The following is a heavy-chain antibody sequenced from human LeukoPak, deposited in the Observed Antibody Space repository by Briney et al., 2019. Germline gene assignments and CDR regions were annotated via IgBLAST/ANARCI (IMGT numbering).Heavy chain of an antibody. CDR3: ARGGGRYYYDSSGYLSY. V-gene: IGHV4-34*01. Sequence: GSLRLSCAASGFTFSKAWMSWVRQPPGKGLEWIGEINHSGSTNYNPSLKSRVTISVDTSKNQFSLKLSSVTAADTAVYYCARGGGRYYYDSSGYLSYWGQGTLVTVSS. D-gene: IGHD3-22*01. J-gene: IGHJ4*02. CDR2: INHSGST. CDR1: GFTFSKAW.